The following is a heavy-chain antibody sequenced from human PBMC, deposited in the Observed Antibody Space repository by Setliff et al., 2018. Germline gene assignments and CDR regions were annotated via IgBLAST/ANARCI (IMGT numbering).Heavy chain of an antibody. V-gene: IGHV4-39*07. D-gene: IGHD3-10*01. CDR1: GGSVSSTSHY. CDR3: ARVDFTMIQGVIGH. CDR2: VYYSGYT. Sequence: SETLSLTCNVSGGSVSSTSHYWGWIRQPPGKGMEWIGSVYYSGYTYYKPSLQSRVTMSVDTSKNQFSLKLTSVTAADTAVYYCARVDFTMIQGVIGHWGQGTLVTVS. J-gene: IGHJ1*01.